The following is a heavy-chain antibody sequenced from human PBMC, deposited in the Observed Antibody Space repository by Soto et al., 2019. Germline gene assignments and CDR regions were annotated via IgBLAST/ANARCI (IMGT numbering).Heavy chain of an antibody. D-gene: IGHD3-9*01. Sequence: QLQLQESGPGLVKPSETLSLSCTVSGGSITSGAFYWGCIRQSPGKGLEWIATISYSDITSSNPSFKRRPTLSLETSKSQCSLRLTPLTAADWGVYFWARRVYSDDWFSRIHDAFDVWGQGTLVSVSS. CDR3: ARRVYSDDWFSRIHDAFDV. V-gene: IGHV4-39*01. J-gene: IGHJ3*01. CDR2: ISYSDIT. CDR1: GGSITSGAFY.